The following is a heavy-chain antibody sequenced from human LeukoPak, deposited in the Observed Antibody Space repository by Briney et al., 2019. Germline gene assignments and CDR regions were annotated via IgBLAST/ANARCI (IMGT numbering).Heavy chain of an antibody. J-gene: IGHJ4*02. CDR3: ADLGDYAVG. CDR1: GFTFRNAW. D-gene: IGHD4-17*01. V-gene: IGHV3-15*01. CDR2: IKSRTDGGTI. Sequence: GGSLRLSCAASGFTFRNAWMSWVRQAPGKGLEWVGRIKSRTDGGTIEYAAPVKGRFSISRDDSKNTLYLQINSLKTEATAVYYCADLGDYAVGWGQGTLVTVSS.